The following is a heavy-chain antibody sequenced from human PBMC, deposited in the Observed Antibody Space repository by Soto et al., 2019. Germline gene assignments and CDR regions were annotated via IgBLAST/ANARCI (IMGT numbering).Heavy chain of an antibody. J-gene: IGHJ5*02. CDR2: IYYIGST. V-gene: IGHV4-39*01. CDR3: AGRNSLASVPLNLRELSNYKWIDP. D-gene: IGHD3-16*02. CDR1: GDSITNSNYY. Sequence: SETLSLTCTVSGDSITNSNYYWGWFRQPPGKGLEWIASIYYIGSTYYNPSLKSRVTISVDTSNNQFSLNLNSVTASDTAVYYCAGRNSLASVPLNLRELSNYKWIDPWGPGTLVTVSS.